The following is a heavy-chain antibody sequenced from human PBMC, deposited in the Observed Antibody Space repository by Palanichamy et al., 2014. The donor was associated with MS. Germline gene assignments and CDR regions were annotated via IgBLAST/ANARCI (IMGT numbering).Heavy chain of an antibody. Sequence: QVQLQQSGPGLVKPSQTLSLTRAISGDSVSSNSAAWNWIRQSPSRGLEWLGRTYYRSKWYNDYATSVKSRITINPDTSKNQFSLHLNSVTLEDTAVYYCARALTYDYVWGSYRFDAFDIWGQGTMVTVSS. D-gene: IGHD3-16*01. J-gene: IGHJ3*02. CDR3: ARALTYDYVWGSYRFDAFDI. CDR2: TYYRSKWYN. V-gene: IGHV6-1*01. CDR1: GDSVSSNSAA.